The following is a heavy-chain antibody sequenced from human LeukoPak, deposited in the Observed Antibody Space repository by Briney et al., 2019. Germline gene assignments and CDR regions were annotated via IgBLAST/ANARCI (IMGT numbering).Heavy chain of an antibody. CDR2: IKQDGSEK. CDR3: ARASRGGYYYGMDV. V-gene: IGHV3-7*01. D-gene: IGHD3-10*01. Sequence: QPGGSLRLSCAASGFTFSSYWMSWVRQAPGKGLEWVANIKQDGSEKYYVDSVKGRFTISRDNAKNSLYLQMNSLRAEDTAVYYCARASRGGYYYGMDVWGQGTTVTVSS. CDR1: GFTFSSYW. J-gene: IGHJ6*02.